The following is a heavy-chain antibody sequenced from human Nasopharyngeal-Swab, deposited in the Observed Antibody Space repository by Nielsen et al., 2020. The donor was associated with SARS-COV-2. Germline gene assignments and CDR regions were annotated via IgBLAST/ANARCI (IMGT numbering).Heavy chain of an antibody. D-gene: IGHD2-2*01. V-gene: IGHV1-18*01. CDR3: ARGYCSSTSCYVRGNYFDY. CDR1: GYTFTSYG. J-gene: IGHJ4*02. CDR2: ISAYNGNT. Sequence: ASVKVSCKASGYTFTSYGISWVRQAPGQGLEWMGWISAYNGNTNYAQKLQGRVTMTRYTSTSTVYMELSSLRSEDTAVYYCARGYCSSTSCYVRGNYFDYWGQGTLVTVSS.